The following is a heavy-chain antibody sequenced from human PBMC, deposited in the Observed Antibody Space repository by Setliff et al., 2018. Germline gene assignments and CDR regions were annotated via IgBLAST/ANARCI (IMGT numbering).Heavy chain of an antibody. V-gene: IGHV4-38-2*01. Sequence: SETLSLTCAVSGFSISSGYYWGWIRQPPGKGLEWIVNIHHSGKAYYNPSLKSRVTMSVDTSKNHVSLKLSSVTAADTAVYYCARAHTCSLPNVAARLLDSWGQVARVTVSS. D-gene: IGHD6-6*01. J-gene: IGHJ4*02. CDR3: ARAHTCSLPNVAARLLDS. CDR1: GFSISSGYY. CDR2: IHHSGKA.